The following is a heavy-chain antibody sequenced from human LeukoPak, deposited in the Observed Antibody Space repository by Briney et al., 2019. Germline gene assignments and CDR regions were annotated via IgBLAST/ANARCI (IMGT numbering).Heavy chain of an antibody. D-gene: IGHD5-24*01. J-gene: IGHJ4*02. V-gene: IGHV5-51*01. Sequence: GESLKISCKGSGYSVTSYWIGWVRQMPGKGLEWMGIIYPGDSDARYSPSFQGQVTISADKSISTAYLQWSSLKASDTAMYYCARYIGIEERWLQSELDYWGQGTLVTVSS. CDR1: GYSVTSYW. CDR2: IYPGDSDA. CDR3: ARYIGIEERWLQSELDY.